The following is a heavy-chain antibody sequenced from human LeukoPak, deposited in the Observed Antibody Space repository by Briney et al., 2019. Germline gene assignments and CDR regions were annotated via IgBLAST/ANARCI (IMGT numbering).Heavy chain of an antibody. D-gene: IGHD1-26*01. CDR3: ARDRCIVGATGAEEFDY. CDR1: GYTFTSYG. V-gene: IGHV1-18*01. CDR2: ISAYNGNT. J-gene: IGHJ4*02. Sequence: ASVKVSCKASGYTFTSYGISWVRQAPGQGLEWMGWISAYNGNTNYAQKLQGRVTMTTDTSTSTAHMELRSLRSDDTAVYYCARDRCIVGATGAEEFDYWGQGTLVTVSS.